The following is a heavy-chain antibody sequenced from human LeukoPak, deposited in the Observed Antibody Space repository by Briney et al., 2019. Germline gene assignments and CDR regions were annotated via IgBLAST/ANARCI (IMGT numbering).Heavy chain of an antibody. D-gene: IGHD3-3*01. V-gene: IGHV4-59*12. CDR3: ARRPTYYDFWSGAYYYMDV. CDR1: GASISPYY. CDR2: IYYTGTT. Sequence: PSETLSLTCVVSGASISPYYWSWVRQPPGKGLEWIGYIYYTGTTNYNPSLKSRVTISVDTSKNQFSLKLSSVTAADTAVYYCARRPTYYDFWSGAYYYMDVWGKGTTVTVSS. J-gene: IGHJ6*03.